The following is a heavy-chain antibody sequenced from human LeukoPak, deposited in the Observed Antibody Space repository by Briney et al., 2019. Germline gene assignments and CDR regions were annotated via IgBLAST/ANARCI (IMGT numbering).Heavy chain of an antibody. CDR2: IIPIFGTA. CDR1: GGTFSSYA. Sequence: GASVKVSCKASGGTFSSYAISWVRQAPGQGLEWMGGIIPIFGTANYAQKFQGRVTITADKSTSTAYMELSSLRSEDTAVYYCANGLYDLTDAFDIWGQGTMVTVSS. J-gene: IGHJ3*02. CDR3: ANGLYDLTDAFDI. D-gene: IGHD3-3*01. V-gene: IGHV1-69*06.